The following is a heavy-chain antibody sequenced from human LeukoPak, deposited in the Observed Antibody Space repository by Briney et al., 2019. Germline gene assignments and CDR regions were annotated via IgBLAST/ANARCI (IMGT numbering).Heavy chain of an antibody. D-gene: IGHD4-17*01. CDR2: IYYSGST. Sequence: PSETLSLTCTVSGGSISSYYWSWIRQPPGKGLEWIGYIYYSGSTNYNPSLKSRVTISVDTSKNQFALKLSSVTAADTAVYYCASTTVTTPYYFDYWGQGTLVTVSS. J-gene: IGHJ4*02. V-gene: IGHV4-59*08. CDR1: GGSISSYY. CDR3: ASTTVTTPYYFDY.